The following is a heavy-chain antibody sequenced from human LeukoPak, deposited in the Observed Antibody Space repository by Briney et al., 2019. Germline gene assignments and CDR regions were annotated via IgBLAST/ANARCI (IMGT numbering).Heavy chain of an antibody. V-gene: IGHV4-4*07. Sequence: SETLSLTCTVSGVSISSYYWSWIRQPAGKELEWIGRIYASGSTNYNPSLKSRVTLSVDTSKNQFSLKLSSVTAADTAVYYCARGYCSSTSCLPFDYWGQGTLVTVSS. J-gene: IGHJ4*02. CDR2: IYASGST. CDR3: ARGYCSSTSCLPFDY. CDR1: GVSISSYY. D-gene: IGHD2-2*01.